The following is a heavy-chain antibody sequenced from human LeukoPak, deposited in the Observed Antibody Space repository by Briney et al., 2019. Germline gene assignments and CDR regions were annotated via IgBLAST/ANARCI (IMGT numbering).Heavy chain of an antibody. Sequence: SGGSLRLSCAASGFTFSDYYMSWIRQAPGKGLEWVSYISNSGSTIYYADSVKGRFTISRDNAKNSLYLQMNSLRAEDTAVYYCARDLGILQRNMDVWGRGTTVTISS. D-gene: IGHD6-13*01. CDR1: GFTFSDYY. J-gene: IGHJ6*03. CDR2: ISNSGSTI. CDR3: ARDLGILQRNMDV. V-gene: IGHV3-11*01.